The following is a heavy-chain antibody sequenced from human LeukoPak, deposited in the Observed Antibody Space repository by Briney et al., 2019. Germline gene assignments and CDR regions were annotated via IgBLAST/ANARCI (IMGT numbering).Heavy chain of an antibody. CDR3: AGLLSYSSSWFPEDY. CDR2: INHSGST. V-gene: IGHV4-34*01. J-gene: IGHJ4*02. D-gene: IGHD6-13*01. Sequence: PSETLSLTCAVYGGSFSGYYWSWIRQPPGKGLEWIGEINHSGSTNYNPSLKSRVTISVDTSKNQFSLKLSSVTAADTAVYYCAGLLSYSSSWFPEDYWGQGTLVTVSS. CDR1: GGSFSGYY.